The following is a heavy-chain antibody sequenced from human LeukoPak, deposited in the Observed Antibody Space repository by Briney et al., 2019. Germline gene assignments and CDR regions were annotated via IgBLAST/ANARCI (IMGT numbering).Heavy chain of an antibody. J-gene: IGHJ5*01. V-gene: IGHV3-23*01. D-gene: IGHD2-21*02. CDR2: ISGSGGST. CDR3: AKLKGQVTTWDS. CDR1: GFTFSSYA. Sequence: TGGSLRLSCAASGFTFSSYAMSWVRQAPGKGLEWVSAISGSGGSTYYADSVKGRFTISRDNSKNTLYLQMNSLRAEDTAVYYCAKLKGQVTTWDSWGLGIRVTVSS.